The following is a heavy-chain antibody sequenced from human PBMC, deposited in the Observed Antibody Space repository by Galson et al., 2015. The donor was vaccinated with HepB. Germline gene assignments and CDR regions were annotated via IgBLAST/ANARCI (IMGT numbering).Heavy chain of an antibody. J-gene: IGHJ4*02. CDR3: TTVYTVRPGG. D-gene: IGHD3-10*01. CDR2: IKSKTEGGTT. V-gene: IGHV3-15*01. Sequence: SLRLSCAASGFTFSNAWMSWVRQAPGKGLGWVGRIKSKTEGGTTDYAAPVKGRFTISRDDSKNTLYLQMNSLKTEDTAVYYCTTVYTVRPGGWGQGTLVTVSS. CDR1: GFTFSNAW.